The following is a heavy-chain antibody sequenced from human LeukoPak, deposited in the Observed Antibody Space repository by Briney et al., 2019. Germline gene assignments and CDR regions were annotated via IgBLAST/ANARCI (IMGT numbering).Heavy chain of an antibody. J-gene: IGHJ4*02. Sequence: GESLKISCKGSGYSFTSYWIGWVRQMPGKRLEGMGNIYPGDSDTRYSPSFQGQVTMSADKSISTAYLQWSSLKASDTAMYYCARLFHDSSGYPPDYWGQGTLVTVSS. CDR2: IYPGDSDT. D-gene: IGHD3-22*01. CDR3: ARLFHDSSGYPPDY. V-gene: IGHV5-51*01. CDR1: GYSFTSYW.